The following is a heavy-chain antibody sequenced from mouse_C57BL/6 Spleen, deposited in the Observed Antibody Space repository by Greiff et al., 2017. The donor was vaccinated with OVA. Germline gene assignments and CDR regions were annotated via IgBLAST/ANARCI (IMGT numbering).Heavy chain of an antibody. Sequence: VMLVESGPGLVQPSQSLSITCTVSGFSLTSYGVHWVRQSPGKGLEWLGVIWSGGSTDYNAAFISRLSISKDNSKSQVFFKMNSLQADDTAIYYCARHGSSYDDAMDYWGQGTSVTVSS. D-gene: IGHD1-1*01. CDR2: IWSGGST. CDR3: ARHGSSYDDAMDY. J-gene: IGHJ4*01. CDR1: GFSLTSYG. V-gene: IGHV2-2*01.